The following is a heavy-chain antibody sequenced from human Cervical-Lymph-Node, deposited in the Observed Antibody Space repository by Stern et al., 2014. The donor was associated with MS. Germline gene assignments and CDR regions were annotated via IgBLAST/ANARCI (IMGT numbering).Heavy chain of an antibody. CDR2: IYTSGST. CDR1: GGSISSGSYY. V-gene: IGHV4-61*02. J-gene: IGHJ4*02. Sequence: QVQLQESGPGLVKPSQTLSLTCTVSGGSISSGSYYWSWIRQPAGKGLEWIGRIYTSGSTSYNPSLKSRVTISVDTSKNQFSLKLSSVTAADTAVYYCARTYYYDSSGYIFDYWGQGTLVTVSS. D-gene: IGHD3-22*01. CDR3: ARTYYYDSSGYIFDY.